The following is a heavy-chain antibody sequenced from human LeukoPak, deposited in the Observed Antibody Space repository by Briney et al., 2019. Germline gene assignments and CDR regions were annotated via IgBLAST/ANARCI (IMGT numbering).Heavy chain of an antibody. CDR2: INSDGSST. J-gene: IGHJ4*02. Sequence: PGGSLRLPCAASGFTFSSYWMHWVRQAPGKGLVWVSRINSDGSSTSYADSVKGRFTISRDNAKNTLYLQMNSLRAEDTAVYYCARDRDYQLLFGYWGQGTLVTVSS. V-gene: IGHV3-74*01. CDR3: ARDRDYQLLFGY. D-gene: IGHD2-2*01. CDR1: GFTFSSYW.